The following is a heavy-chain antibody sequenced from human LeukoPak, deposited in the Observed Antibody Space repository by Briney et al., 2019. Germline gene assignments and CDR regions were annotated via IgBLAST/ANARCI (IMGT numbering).Heavy chain of an antibody. V-gene: IGHV1-8*01. CDR2: MNPNSGNT. D-gene: IGHD6-13*01. J-gene: IGHJ6*02. Sequence: ASVKVSCKASGYTFTSYDINWVRQATGQGLEWMGWMNPNSGNTGYAQKFQGRVTMTRNTSISTAYMELSSLRSEDTAVYYCARGSGDSSSWYLPSNYYGMDVWGRGTTVTVSS. CDR1: GYTFTSYD. CDR3: ARGSGDSSSWYLPSNYYGMDV.